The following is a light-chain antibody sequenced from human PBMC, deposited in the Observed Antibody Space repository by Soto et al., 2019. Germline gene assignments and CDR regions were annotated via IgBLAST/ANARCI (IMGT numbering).Light chain of an antibody. CDR3: QQYGGSPLFT. V-gene: IGKV3-20*01. CDR1: QGVTPAY. CDR2: GAS. J-gene: IGKJ3*01. Sequence: EIALTQSPGTLSLSPGERATLSCRASQGVTPAYLAWYQHKPGQAPRLLIYGASNRATGIPDRFSGSGSGTDFTLTISRLEPEDFAVYSCQQYGGSPLFTFGPGTKVDIK.